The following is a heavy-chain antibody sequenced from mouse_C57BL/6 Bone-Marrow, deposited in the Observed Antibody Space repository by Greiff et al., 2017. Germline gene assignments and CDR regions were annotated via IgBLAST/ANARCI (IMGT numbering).Heavy chain of an antibody. Sequence: EVKLMESGGGLVQPGGSMKLSCVASGFTFSNYWMNWVRQSPEKGLEWVAQIRLKSDNYATPYAESVKGRFTISRDDSKSSVYLQMNNLRAEDTGIYYCSPRGDWYFDVWGTGTTVTVSS. J-gene: IGHJ1*03. CDR2: IRLKSDNYAT. V-gene: IGHV6-3*01. D-gene: IGHD2-10*02. CDR1: GFTFSNYW. CDR3: SPRGDWYFDV.